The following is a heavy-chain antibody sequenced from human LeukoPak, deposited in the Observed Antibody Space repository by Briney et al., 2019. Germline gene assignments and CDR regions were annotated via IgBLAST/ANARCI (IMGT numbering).Heavy chain of an antibody. D-gene: IGHD4-17*01. CDR2: IKQDGSEK. CDR3: ARDKSYGDSSDY. CDR1: GFTFSNYW. V-gene: IGHV3-7*01. J-gene: IGHJ4*02. Sequence: GGSLRLSCAASGFTFSNYWMSWVRQAPGKGLEWVANIKQDGSEKYYVGSVEGRFTISRDNAKNSLYLQMNSLRAEDTAVYFCARDKSYGDSSDYWGQGTLVTVSS.